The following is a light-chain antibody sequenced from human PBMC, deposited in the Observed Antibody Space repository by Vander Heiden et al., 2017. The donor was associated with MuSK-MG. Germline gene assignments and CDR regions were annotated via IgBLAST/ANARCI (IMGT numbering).Light chain of an antibody. CDR2: GAS. J-gene: IGKJ1*01. CDR3: QQDGTSSWT. CDR1: QTISGSY. Sequence: EVVLTQSPGTLSLSPGERATLSCRASQTISGSYVAWYLQKPGQAPRLLIYGASSRATGVPDRFSASGSWTVFTLTVSRLAPEDFAVYYCQQDGTSSWTFGQGTNVEIK. V-gene: IGKV3-20*01.